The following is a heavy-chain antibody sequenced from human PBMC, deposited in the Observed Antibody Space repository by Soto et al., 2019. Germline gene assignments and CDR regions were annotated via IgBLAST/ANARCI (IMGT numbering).Heavy chain of an antibody. V-gene: IGHV3-33*01. D-gene: IGHD2-15*01. J-gene: IGHJ5*02. CDR1: GFTFTTYG. CDR2: IWYDGSNK. Sequence: QVQLVESGGGVVQPGRSLRLSCAASGFTFTTYGMHWVRQAPGKGLEWVAVIWYDGSNKYYAESVKGRFTISRDNSKITVYMQMNSLRTEDTAVYYCARDQGGVVVVAATGGWFDPWGQGTLVTVSS. CDR3: ARDQGGVVVVAATGGWFDP.